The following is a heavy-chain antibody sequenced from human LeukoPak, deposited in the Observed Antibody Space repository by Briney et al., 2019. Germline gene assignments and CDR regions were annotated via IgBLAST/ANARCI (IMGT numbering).Heavy chain of an antibody. V-gene: IGHV4-34*01. CDR1: GGSFSGYY. CDR2: INHSGST. D-gene: IGHD3-3*01. Sequence: SETLSLTCAVYGGSFSGYYWSWIRQPPGKGLEWIGEINHSGSTNYNPSLKSRVTISVDTSKNQFSLKLSSVTAADTAVYYCARVNYEWSLDYWGQGTLVTVSS. J-gene: IGHJ4*02. CDR3: ARVNYEWSLDY.